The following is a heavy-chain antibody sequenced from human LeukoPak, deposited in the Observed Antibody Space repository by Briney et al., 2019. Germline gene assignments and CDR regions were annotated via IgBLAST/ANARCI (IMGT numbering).Heavy chain of an antibody. J-gene: IGHJ4*02. V-gene: IGHV3-33*01. D-gene: IGHD4-23*01. Sequence: PGRSLRLSCAASGFTFSTYVMHWVRQAPGKGLEWVALIWYDGSNEYYAHSVKGRFTISRANSKNTLYLQMNSLRAEDTAIYYCARDYSSGNEGQDYWGQGTLVTVSS. CDR1: GFTFSTYV. CDR2: IWYDGSNE. CDR3: ARDYSSGNEGQDY.